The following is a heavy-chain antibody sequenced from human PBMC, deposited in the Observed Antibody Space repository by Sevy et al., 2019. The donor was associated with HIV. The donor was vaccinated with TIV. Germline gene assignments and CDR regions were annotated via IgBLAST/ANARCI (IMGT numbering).Heavy chain of an antibody. CDR3: AKDYSAGITMVRGAYRARGDYFDY. Sequence: GGSLRLSCVTSGFTFRTSGMHWVRQSPGKGLEWVAVISYDEAHKNYAESVKGRLSISKDNSKNTLYLQMSSLRTEDTAVYYWAKDYSAGITMVRGAYRARGDYFDYGGQGTQVTVSS. D-gene: IGHD3-10*01. CDR2: ISYDEAHK. V-gene: IGHV3-30*18. CDR1: GFTFRTSG. J-gene: IGHJ4*02.